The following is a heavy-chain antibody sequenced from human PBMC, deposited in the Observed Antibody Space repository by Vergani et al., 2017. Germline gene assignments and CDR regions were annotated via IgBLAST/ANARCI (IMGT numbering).Heavy chain of an antibody. J-gene: IGHJ6*03. CDR1: GSTFSSYW. D-gene: IGHD6-19*01. Sequence: EVQLVESGGGLVQPGGSLRLSCAASGSTFSSYWMSWVRQAPGKGLEWVANIKQDGSEKYYVDSVKGRFTSSRDNAKNSLYLQMNSLRAEDTAVYYCATSAVAGYYYYYMDVWGKGTTVTVSS. CDR3: ATSAVAGYYYYYMDV. V-gene: IGHV3-7*01. CDR2: IKQDGSEK.